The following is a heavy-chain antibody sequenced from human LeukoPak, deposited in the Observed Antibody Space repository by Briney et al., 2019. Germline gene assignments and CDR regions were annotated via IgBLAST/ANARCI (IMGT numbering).Heavy chain of an antibody. CDR2: IYYSGSI. V-gene: IGHV4-59*08. CDR3: ARQSRDGDYIAKLFDY. Sequence: PSETLSLTCTVSGGSLINYYWSWIRPPPGKGLEWIGYIYYSGSINYNPSLKSRVTISVDMSKNQFSLQLSSVTAADTAVYYCARQSRDGDYIAKLFDYWGQGTLVTVSS. J-gene: IGHJ4*02. D-gene: IGHD4-17*01. CDR1: GGSLINYY.